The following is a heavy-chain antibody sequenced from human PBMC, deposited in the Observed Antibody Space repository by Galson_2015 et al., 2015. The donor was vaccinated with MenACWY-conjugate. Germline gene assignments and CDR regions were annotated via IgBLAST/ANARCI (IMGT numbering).Heavy chain of an antibody. J-gene: IGHJ4*02. Sequence: SLRLSCAASGFTFRSYWMNWVRQAPGKGLEWVARINQDGSGVNYVDSAKGRFTISRDNVESSLYLQMNSLRAEDTAVYYCARGRYSPRVAFDYWGQGTLVTVSS. V-gene: IGHV3-7*03. CDR2: INQDGSGV. CDR3: ARGRYSPRVAFDY. D-gene: IGHD3-16*02. CDR1: GFTFRSYW.